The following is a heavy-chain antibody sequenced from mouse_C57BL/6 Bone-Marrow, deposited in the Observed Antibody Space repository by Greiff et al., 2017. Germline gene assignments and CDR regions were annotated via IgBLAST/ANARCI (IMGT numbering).Heavy chain of an antibody. V-gene: IGHV5-16*01. J-gene: IGHJ1*03. D-gene: IGHD1-1*01. Sequence: EVKLVESAGGLVQPGRSMKLSCTASGFTFSDYYMAWVRQVPEKGLEWVANINYDGSSTYYLDSLKSRFIISRDNAKNILYLQMSSLKSEDTATYYCARDDGSSYWYFDVWGTGTTVTVSS. CDR2: INYDGSST. CDR3: ARDDGSSYWYFDV. CDR1: GFTFSDYY.